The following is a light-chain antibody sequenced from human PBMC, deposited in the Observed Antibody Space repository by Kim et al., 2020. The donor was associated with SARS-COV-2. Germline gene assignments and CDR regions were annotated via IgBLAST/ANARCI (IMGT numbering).Light chain of an antibody. Sequence: TGLITSRGDGLRNYSASWYQQNARQAPVVVLYGRNDRPSGIPDRFSGSNSGNTASLTITGAQAEDEANYYCNSRDSSGNHLVFGGGTQLTVL. J-gene: IGLJ3*02. CDR2: GRN. CDR3: NSRDSSGNHLV. CDR1: GLRNYS. V-gene: IGLV3-19*01.